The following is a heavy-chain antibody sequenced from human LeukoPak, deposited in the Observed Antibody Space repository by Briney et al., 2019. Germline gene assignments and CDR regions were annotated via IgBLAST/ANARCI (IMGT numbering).Heavy chain of an antibody. CDR2: TYYRSKWYN. CDR3: ARDLGGYYYDSSGYYDPTYYYYYGMDV. D-gene: IGHD3-22*01. Sequence: TSQTLSLTCAISGDSVSSNSAAWNWIRQSPSRGLEWLGRTYYRSKWYNDYAVSVKSRITINPDTSKNQFSLQLNSVTPEDTAVYYCARDLGGYYYDSSGYYDPTYYYYYGMDVWGQGTTVTVSS. CDR1: GDSVSSNSAA. J-gene: IGHJ6*02. V-gene: IGHV6-1*01.